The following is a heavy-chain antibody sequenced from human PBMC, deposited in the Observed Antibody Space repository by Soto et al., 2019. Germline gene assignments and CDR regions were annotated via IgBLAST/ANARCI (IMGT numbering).Heavy chain of an antibody. CDR3: AKGLPAEQRGYYYYYYYMDV. D-gene: IGHD6-25*01. CDR1: GFTFSSYA. Sequence: EVQLLESGGGLVQPGGSLRLSCAASGFTFSSYAMSWVRQAPGKGLEWVSAISGSGGSTYYADSVKGRFIISRDNSKNTLYLQMNSLRAEDTAVYYCAKGLPAEQRGYYYYYYYMDVWGKGTTVTVSS. V-gene: IGHV3-23*01. CDR2: ISGSGGST. J-gene: IGHJ6*03.